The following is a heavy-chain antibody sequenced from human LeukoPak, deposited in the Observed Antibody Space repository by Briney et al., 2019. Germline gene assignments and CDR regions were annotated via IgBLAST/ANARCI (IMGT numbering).Heavy chain of an antibody. V-gene: IGHV3-7*01. J-gene: IGHJ4*02. CDR1: GFTFSNYW. CDR3: AREGGTRCALNY. Sequence: GGSLRLSCAASGFTFSNYWMSWVRQAPGKGLAWVANIKQDGSETYYVDSVKGRFTISRDNATNSLFLQMNSLTAEDTAVYSCAREGGTRCALNYWGQGTLVTVSS. D-gene: IGHD2-8*01. CDR2: IKQDGSET.